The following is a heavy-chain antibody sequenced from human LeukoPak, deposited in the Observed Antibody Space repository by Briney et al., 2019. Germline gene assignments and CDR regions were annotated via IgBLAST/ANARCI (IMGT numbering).Heavy chain of an antibody. V-gene: IGHV3-23*01. D-gene: IGHD4-17*01. J-gene: IGHJ4*02. CDR1: RFSLSSCA. CDR3: ARAGNFYGDYDY. Sequence: PGGSLTLSCVVTRFSLSSCATRCASQAPGKGLEWVSTISGSGGSTYYADSVKGRFTVSRDNSKNTLYLQMSSLRAEDTAVYYCARAGNFYGDYDYWGQGTLVTVSS. CDR2: ISGSGGST.